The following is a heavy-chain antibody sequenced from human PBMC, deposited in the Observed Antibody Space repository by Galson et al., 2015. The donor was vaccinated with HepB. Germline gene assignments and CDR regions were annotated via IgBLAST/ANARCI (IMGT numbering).Heavy chain of an antibody. D-gene: IGHD7-27*01. CDR2: SYYSGST. CDR1: DGSIRSSSFC. Sequence: SETLSLTCTVSDGSIRSSSFCWGWLRQTPGKGLDWIGSSYYSGSTYYNASLKSRVTISVDTSKNQFSLKLSSVTAADTAIYYCARRRSGDGREYWGQGTLVTVSS. J-gene: IGHJ4*02. CDR3: ARRRSGDGREY. V-gene: IGHV4-39*01.